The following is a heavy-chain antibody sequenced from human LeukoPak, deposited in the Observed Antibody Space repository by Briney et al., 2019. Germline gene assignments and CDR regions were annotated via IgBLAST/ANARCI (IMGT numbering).Heavy chain of an antibody. CDR2: IYYSGST. CDR1: GGSISSYY. CDR3: ARQTRSSSPLDP. D-gene: IGHD6-6*01. V-gene: IGHV4-59*08. J-gene: IGHJ5*02. Sequence: SQTLSLTCTVSGGSISSYYWSWIRQPPGKGLEWIGYIYYSGSTNYNPSLKSRVTISVDTSKNQFSLKLSSVTAADTAVYYCARQTRSSSPLDPWGQGTLVTVSS.